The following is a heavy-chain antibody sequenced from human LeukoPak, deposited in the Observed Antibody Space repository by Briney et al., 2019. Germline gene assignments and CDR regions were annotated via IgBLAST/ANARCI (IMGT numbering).Heavy chain of an antibody. J-gene: IGHJ4*02. D-gene: IGHD1-7*01. V-gene: IGHV3-7*01. CDR2: IKQDGSDK. CDR3: ARMNYVSTGWGAPFDY. CDR1: GFTFTKYW. Sequence: GGSLRLSCAASGFTFTKYWMTWVRQAPGKGLEWVGNIKQDGSDKNYMDSVKGRFTISRDNTKNSVYLQMSSLRAEDTAVYYCARMNYVSTGWGAPFDYWGQGTLVTVSS.